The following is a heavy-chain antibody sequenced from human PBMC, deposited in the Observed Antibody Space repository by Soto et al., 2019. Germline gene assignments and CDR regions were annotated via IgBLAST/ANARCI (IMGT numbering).Heavy chain of an antibody. Sequence: SQTLSLTCAISGDSVSSKSAAWNWIRQSASRGLEWLGRTYYRSKWYNEYAVSLKGRITINPDTSKNQFSLQLNSVTPEDTAVYYCARSGNAGAVDYWGQGTLVTVSS. CDR2: TYYRSKWYN. V-gene: IGHV6-1*01. D-gene: IGHD1-26*01. CDR3: ARSGNAGAVDY. CDR1: GDSVSSKSAA. J-gene: IGHJ4*02.